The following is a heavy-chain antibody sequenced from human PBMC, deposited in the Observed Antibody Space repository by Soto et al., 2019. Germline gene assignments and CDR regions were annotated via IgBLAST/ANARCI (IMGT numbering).Heavy chain of an antibody. D-gene: IGHD5-12*01. V-gene: IGHV1-46*01. CDR3: ARSPLLGWLQFWLFDY. CDR1: GYTFTTYY. CDR2: INPSGGSA. Sequence: QVQLVQSGAEVKKPGASVKVSCKASGYTFTTYYIHWVRQAPGQGLEWIGVINPSGGSATYTQNFQDRVTMTRDTSTSTVTMELGSLTTDDTALYYCARSPLLGWLQFWLFDYWGQGALVTFSS. J-gene: IGHJ4*02.